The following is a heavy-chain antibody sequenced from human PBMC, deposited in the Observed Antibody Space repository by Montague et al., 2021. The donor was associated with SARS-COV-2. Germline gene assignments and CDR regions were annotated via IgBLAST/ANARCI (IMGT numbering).Heavy chain of an antibody. CDR3: GKASASNARWMQSPIDY. D-gene: IGHD5-12*01. CDR2: IRWDRGDR. J-gene: IGHJ4*02. CDR1: GFIVGDYA. Sequence: LGLSFAASGFIVGDYAMHWVRQRPGKGLEWVSSIRWDRGDRSYAASVKGRFSISRDDAKNSLYLQMDSLRPEDTALYYCGKASASNARWMQSPIDYWGQGTPVIVSS. V-gene: IGHV3-9*01.